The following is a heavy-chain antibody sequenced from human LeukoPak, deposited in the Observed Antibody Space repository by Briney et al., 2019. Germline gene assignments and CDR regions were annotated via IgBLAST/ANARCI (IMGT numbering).Heavy chain of an antibody. CDR3: ARRGLLRNGNIYYYMDV. CDR1: GGSISSSSYY. J-gene: IGHJ6*03. V-gene: IGHV4-39*01. Sequence: SETLSLTCTVSGGSISSSSYYWGWIRQPPGKGLEWIGSIYYSGSTYYNPSLKSRVTISVDTSKNQFSLKLSSVTAADTAVYYCARRGLLRNGNIYYYMDVWGKGTTVTVSS. CDR2: IYYSGST. D-gene: IGHD3-22*01.